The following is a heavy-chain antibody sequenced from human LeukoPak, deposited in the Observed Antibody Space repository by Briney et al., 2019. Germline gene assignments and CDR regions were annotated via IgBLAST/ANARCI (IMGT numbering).Heavy chain of an antibody. D-gene: IGHD5-18*01. CDR3: ARDQSGGYSYGYAGY. Sequence: GRSLRLSCAASGFTVSSNYMSWVRQAPGKGLEWVSVIYSGGSTYYADSVKGRFTISRDNSKNTLYLQMNSLRAEDTAVYYCARDQSGGYSYGYAGYWGQGTLVTVSS. CDR2: IYSGGST. CDR1: GFTVSSNY. J-gene: IGHJ4*02. V-gene: IGHV3-66*01.